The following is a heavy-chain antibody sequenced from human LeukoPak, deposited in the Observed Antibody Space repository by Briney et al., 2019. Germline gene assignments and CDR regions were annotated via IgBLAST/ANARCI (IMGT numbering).Heavy chain of an antibody. CDR2: IYQSGNP. J-gene: IGHJ4*02. V-gene: IGHV4/OR15-8*02. Sequence: SETLSLTCTVSGGSISSSDWWSWLRQPPGKGLEWIGQIYQSGNPDYNPSLKSRVTISRDKSKNQFSLNLSSVTAADTAVYYCARAGGWGQGTLVTVSS. CDR3: ARAGG. D-gene: IGHD3-16*01. CDR1: GGSISSSDW.